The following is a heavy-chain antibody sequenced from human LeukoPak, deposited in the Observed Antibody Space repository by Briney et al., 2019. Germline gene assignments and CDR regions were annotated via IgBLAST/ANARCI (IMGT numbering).Heavy chain of an antibody. Sequence: SETLSLTCTVSGGSISGYYWSWIRQPPGKGLEWIGYIFYSGSTNYNPSLESRVTISVDTSKNQFSLKLSSVTAADTAVYYCARRYYYVSGSYYNHFDPWGQGTLVTVSS. J-gene: IGHJ5*02. CDR3: ARRYYYVSGSYYNHFDP. V-gene: IGHV4-59*08. CDR1: GGSISGYY. CDR2: IFYSGST. D-gene: IGHD3-10*01.